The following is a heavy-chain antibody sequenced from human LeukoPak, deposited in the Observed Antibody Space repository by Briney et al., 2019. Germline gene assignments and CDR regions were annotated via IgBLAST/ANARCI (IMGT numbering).Heavy chain of an antibody. J-gene: IGHJ2*01. D-gene: IGHD3-22*01. V-gene: IGHV4-61*01. CDR3: ARDRFYDSSGYYYFWYFDL. CDR2: IYYSGST. CDR1: GGSISSSSYY. Sequence: PSETLSLTCTVSGGSISSSSYYWGWIRQPPGKGLEWIGYIYYSGSTNYNPSLKSRVTISVDTSKNQFSLKLSSVTAADTAVYYCARDRFYDSSGYYYFWYFDLWGRGTLVTVSS.